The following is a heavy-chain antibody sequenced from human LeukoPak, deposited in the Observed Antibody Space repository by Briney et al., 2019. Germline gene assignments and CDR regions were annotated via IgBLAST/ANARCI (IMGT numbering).Heavy chain of an antibody. Sequence: GGSLRLSCAASGFTFSSYEMNWVRQAPGKGLEWVSYISSSGSTIYYADSVKGRFTISRDNAKNSLYLQMSSLRAEDTAVYYCARDALVVVAATPEPNYYYYMDVWGKGTTVTVSS. V-gene: IGHV3-48*03. J-gene: IGHJ6*03. CDR1: GFTFSSYE. CDR2: ISSSGSTI. D-gene: IGHD2-15*01. CDR3: ARDALVVVAATPEPNYYYYMDV.